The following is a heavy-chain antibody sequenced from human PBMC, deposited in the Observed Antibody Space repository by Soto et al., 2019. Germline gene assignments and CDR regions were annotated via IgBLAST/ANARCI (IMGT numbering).Heavy chain of an antibody. CDR1: GFTFSSYG. Sequence: QVQLVESGGGVVQPGRSLRLSCAASGFTFSSYGIHWVRQAPGKGLEWVAVIWYDGSNKYYADSVKGRFTISRDNSKNTVHLQINSLRAEDTAVYYCAREGMPVVTPTQPYWYFALWGRGTLVTVSS. V-gene: IGHV3-33*01. D-gene: IGHD2-21*02. J-gene: IGHJ2*01. CDR2: IWYDGSNK. CDR3: AREGMPVVTPTQPYWYFAL.